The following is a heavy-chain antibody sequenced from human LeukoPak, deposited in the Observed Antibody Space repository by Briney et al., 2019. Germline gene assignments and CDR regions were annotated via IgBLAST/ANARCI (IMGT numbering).Heavy chain of an antibody. V-gene: IGHV1-69*13. CDR1: GGTFSSYA. J-gene: IGHJ6*03. CDR2: IIPIFGTA. Sequence: SVKVSCKASGGTFSSYAISWVRQAPGQGLERMGGIIPIFGTANYAQKFQGRVTITADESTSTAYMELSSLRSEDTAVYYCARLPPTTYYYGSGSPHMDVWGKGTTVTVSS. D-gene: IGHD3-10*01. CDR3: ARLPPTTYYYGSGSPHMDV.